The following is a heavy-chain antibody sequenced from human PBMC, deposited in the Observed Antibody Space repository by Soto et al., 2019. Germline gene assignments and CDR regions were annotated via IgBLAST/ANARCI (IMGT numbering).Heavy chain of an antibody. CDR3: ARDLGFGLEFGSSGYYYQLGLAFDY. V-gene: IGHV1-3*01. Sequence: ASVKVSCKASGYTFTSYAMHWVRQAPGQRLEWMGWINAGNGNTKYSQKFQGRVTITRDTSASTAYMELSSLRSEDTAVYYCARDLGFGLEFGSSGYYYQLGLAFDYWGQGTLVTVSS. D-gene: IGHD3-22*01. CDR1: GYTFTSYA. J-gene: IGHJ4*02. CDR2: INAGNGNT.